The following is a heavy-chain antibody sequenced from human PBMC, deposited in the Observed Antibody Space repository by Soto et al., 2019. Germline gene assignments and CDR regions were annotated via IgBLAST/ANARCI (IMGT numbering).Heavy chain of an antibody. J-gene: IGHJ4*02. CDR3: AKDLLHQWLVPGPFDY. V-gene: IGHV3-30*18. D-gene: IGHD6-19*01. CDR1: GFTFSSYG. Sequence: GGSLRLSCAASGFTFSSYGMHWVRQAPGKGLEWVAVISYDGSNKYYADSVKGRFTISRDNSKNTLYLQMNSLRAEDTAVYYYAKDLLHQWLVPGPFDYWGQGTLVTVSS. CDR2: ISYDGSNK.